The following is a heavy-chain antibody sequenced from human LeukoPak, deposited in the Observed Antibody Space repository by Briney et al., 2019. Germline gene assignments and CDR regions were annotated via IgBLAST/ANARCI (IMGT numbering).Heavy chain of an antibody. CDR2: IYHSGST. D-gene: IGHD5-12*01. CDR1: GYSISSGYY. V-gene: IGHV4-38-2*02. CDR3: ARDLQEGYSGYDWVSDY. Sequence: SETLSLTCTVSGYSISSGYYWGWIRQPPGKGLEWIGSIYHSGSTYYNPSLKSRVTISVDTSKNQFSLKLSSVTAADTAVYYCARDLQEGYSGYDWVSDYWGQGTLVTVSS. J-gene: IGHJ4*02.